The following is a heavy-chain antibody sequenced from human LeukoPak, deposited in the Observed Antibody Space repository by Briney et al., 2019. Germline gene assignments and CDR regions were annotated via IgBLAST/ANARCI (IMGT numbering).Heavy chain of an antibody. CDR2: ISSSSSYI. D-gene: IGHD3-9*01. J-gene: IGHJ6*02. CDR1: GFTFSSYS. CDR3: ARGDYDILTGSGMDV. V-gene: IGHV3-21*01. Sequence: GGSLRLSCAASGFTFSSYSMNWVRQAPGKGLEWVSSISSSSSYIYYADSMKGRFTISRDNAKNSLYLQMNSLRAEDTAVYYCARGDYDILTGSGMDVWGQGTTVTVSS.